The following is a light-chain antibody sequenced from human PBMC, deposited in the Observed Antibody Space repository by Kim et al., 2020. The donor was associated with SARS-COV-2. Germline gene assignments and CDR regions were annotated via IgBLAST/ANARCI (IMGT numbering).Light chain of an antibody. J-gene: IGKJ1*01. V-gene: IGKV3-20*01. CDR2: AAS. CDR1: QSVSNNY. CDR3: QQYGSSPRT. Sequence: EIVLTQSPGTLYLSPGERATLSCRASQSVSNNYLAWYQQKPGQAPRLLIYAASSRATGIPDRFSGSGSGTDFTLTISRLEPEDFAVYYCQQYGSSPRTFGQGTKVDIK.